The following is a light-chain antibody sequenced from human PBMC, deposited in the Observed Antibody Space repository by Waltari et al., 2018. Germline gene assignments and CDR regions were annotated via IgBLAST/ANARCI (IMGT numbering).Light chain of an antibody. CDR3: QQYGSSPYT. J-gene: IGKJ2*01. V-gene: IGKV3-20*01. CDR1: QSVTSWY. CDR2: AAT. Sequence: EIVLTQSPGTLSLSLGERATRFCRASQSVTSWYLAWFQQKPGQAPRLLIHAATNRATGIPDRFSGSGFRTDFTLTISRLEPEDFAVYYCQQYGSSPYTFGQGTKLEIK.